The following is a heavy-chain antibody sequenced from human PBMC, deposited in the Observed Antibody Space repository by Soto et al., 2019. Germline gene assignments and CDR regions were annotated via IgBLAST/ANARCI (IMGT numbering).Heavy chain of an antibody. V-gene: IGHV3-21*01. J-gene: IGHJ5*02. Sequence: EVQLVESGGGLVKPGGSLRLSCISSGFTFRTYTMNWVRQAPGKGLEWVSGIRGFSPYTFYAESVKGRFTISRDNAKTSVFLQMSSLRAEDTAVYYCARDLGEVYATWGQGTLVTVSS. CDR3: ARDLGEVYAT. D-gene: IGHD2-8*01. CDR2: IRGFSPYT. CDR1: GFTFRTYT.